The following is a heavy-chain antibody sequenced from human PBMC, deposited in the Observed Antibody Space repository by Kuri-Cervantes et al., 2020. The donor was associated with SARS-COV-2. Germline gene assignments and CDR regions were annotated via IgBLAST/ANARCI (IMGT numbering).Heavy chain of an antibody. J-gene: IGHJ6*03. CDR3: ARERGSWYVPLRTYYYYYMDV. CDR1: GGTFSSYA. V-gene: IGHV1-69*05. CDR2: IIPIFGTA. Sequence: SVKVSCKASGGTFSSYAISWVRQAPGQGLEWMGRIIPIFGTANYAQKLQGRVTMTTDTSTSTAYMEPRSLRSDDTAVYYCARERGSWYVPLRTYYYYYMDVWGKGTTVTVSS. D-gene: IGHD6-13*01.